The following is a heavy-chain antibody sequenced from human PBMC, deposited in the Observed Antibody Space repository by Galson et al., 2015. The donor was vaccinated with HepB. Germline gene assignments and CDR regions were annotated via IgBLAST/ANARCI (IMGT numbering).Heavy chain of an antibody. CDR3: ARGYCSSTSCLSPFDY. J-gene: IGHJ4*02. V-gene: IGHV3-33*01. CDR1: GFTFSSYG. CDR2: IWYDGSNK. D-gene: IGHD2-2*01. Sequence: SLRLSCAASGFTFSSYGMHWVRQAPGKGLEWVAVIWYDGSNKYYADSVKGRFTISRDNSKNTLYLQMNSLRAEDTAVYYCARGYCSSTSCLSPFDYWGQGTLVTVSS.